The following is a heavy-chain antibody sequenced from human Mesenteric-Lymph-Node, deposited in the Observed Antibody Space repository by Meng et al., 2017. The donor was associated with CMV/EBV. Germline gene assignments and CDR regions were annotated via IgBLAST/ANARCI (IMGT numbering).Heavy chain of an antibody. CDR2: IYSGGSSI. CDR1: GFTFSHYA. Sequence: AASGFTFSHYAMSWVRQAPGKGLEWVSSIYSGGSSIHYADSVKGRFTIFRDDSKNTLYLQMNSLRAEDTAVYYCAKVGNNQAHYFDYWGQGSLVTVSS. D-gene: IGHD1-14*01. V-gene: IGHV3-23*03. J-gene: IGHJ4*02. CDR3: AKVGNNQAHYFDY.